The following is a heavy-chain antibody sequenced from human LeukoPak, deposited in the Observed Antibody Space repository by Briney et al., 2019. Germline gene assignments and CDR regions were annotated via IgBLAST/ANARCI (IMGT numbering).Heavy chain of an antibody. CDR1: GGSISSGDYY. CDR3: ARTSYCGGDCYKGNSFDY. CDR2: IYYSGST. J-gene: IGHJ4*02. D-gene: IGHD2-21*02. Sequence: SETLSLTCTVSGGSISSGDYYWSWIRQPPGKGLEWIGYIYYSGSTYYNPSLKSRVTISVDPSKNQFSLKLSSVTAADTAVYYCARTSYCGGDCYKGNSFDYWGQGTLVTVSS. V-gene: IGHV4-30-4*01.